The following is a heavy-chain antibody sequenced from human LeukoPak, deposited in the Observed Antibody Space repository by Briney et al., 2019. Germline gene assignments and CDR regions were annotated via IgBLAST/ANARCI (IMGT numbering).Heavy chain of an antibody. CDR3: ARTWAALYFDY. J-gene: IGHJ4*02. CDR1: GGSFSGYY. V-gene: IGHV4-34*01. CDR2: INHSGST. Sequence: SETLSLTCAVYGGSFSGYYWSWIRQPPGKGLEWIGEINHSGSTNYNPSLKSRVTISVDTSKNQFSLKLSSVTAADTAVHYCARTWAALYFDYWGQGTLVTVSS. D-gene: IGHD2-15*01.